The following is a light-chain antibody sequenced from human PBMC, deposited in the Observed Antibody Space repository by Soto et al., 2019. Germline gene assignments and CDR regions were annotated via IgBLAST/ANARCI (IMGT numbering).Light chain of an antibody. CDR1: QSVSSSF. CDR3: QQYGSAPRT. CDR2: GAS. V-gene: IGKV3-20*01. J-gene: IGKJ1*01. Sequence: EIILTQSPDTLSLSPGERATLSCRASQSVSSSFLAWYQQKPGQAPRLLIYGASGRATGIPDRFSGSGSGTDFTLTISSLEPEDFAVYYCQQYGSAPRTFGQGTKVDIK.